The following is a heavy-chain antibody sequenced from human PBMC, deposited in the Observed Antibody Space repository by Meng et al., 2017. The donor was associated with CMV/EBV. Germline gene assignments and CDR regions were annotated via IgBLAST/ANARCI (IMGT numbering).Heavy chain of an antibody. J-gene: IGHJ6*02. D-gene: IGHD7-27*01. CDR2: INSNGSSI. Sequence: GESLKISCAASGFTFSNYCMHWVRQAPGKGLVWVSCINSNGSSICYADSVKGRFTISRDNAKNTLYLQMNSLRAEDTAVYYCARISSAWVMDVWGQGTTVTVSS. V-gene: IGHV3-74*01. CDR3: ARISSAWVMDV. CDR1: GFTFSNYC.